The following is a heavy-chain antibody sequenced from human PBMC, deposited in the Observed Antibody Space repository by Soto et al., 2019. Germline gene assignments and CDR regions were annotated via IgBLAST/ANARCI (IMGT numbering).Heavy chain of an antibody. J-gene: IGHJ4*02. CDR2: IYYSGST. CDR3: ARSDGRY. CDR1: GCSVSNNNYY. V-gene: IGHV4-39*07. Sequence: PSETLSLTCTVSGCSVSNNNYYWGWIRQPPGKGLEWIGDIYYSGSTYYNPSLKSRVTISVDTSKNQFSLKLSSVTAADTAVYYCARSDGRYWGQGTLVTVSS.